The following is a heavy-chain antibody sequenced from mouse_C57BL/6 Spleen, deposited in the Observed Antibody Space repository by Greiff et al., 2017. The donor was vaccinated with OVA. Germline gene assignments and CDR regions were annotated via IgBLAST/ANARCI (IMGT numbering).Heavy chain of an antibody. J-gene: IGHJ4*01. D-gene: IGHD2-10*01. V-gene: IGHV3-5*01. CDR3: ARESLLGYYAMDY. CDR2: IYYSGTI. CDR1: GISITTGNYR. Sequence: VQLQQSGPGLVKPSQTVFLTCTVTGISITTGNYRWSWIRQFPGNKLEWIGYIYYSGTITYNPSLTSRTTITRDTPKNQFFLEMNSLTAEDTATYYCARESLLGYYAMDYWGQGTSVTVSS.